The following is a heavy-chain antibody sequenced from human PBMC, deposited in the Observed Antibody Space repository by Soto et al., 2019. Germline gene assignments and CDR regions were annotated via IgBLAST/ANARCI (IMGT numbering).Heavy chain of an antibody. V-gene: IGHV4-34*01. CDR1: GVSFRGYY. D-gene: IGHD6-19*01. J-gene: IGHJ4*02. CDR2: INHSGTT. Sequence: QVQLQQWGAGQLKPSETLSLTCAVYGVSFRGYYWAWIRQSPGKGLEWIGDINHSGTTHYNPSLKSRVTISLGTSKNQFALRLTPVTAADTATYFCARSGGWSTPSEDWGQGTLVTVSS. CDR3: ARSGGWSTPSED.